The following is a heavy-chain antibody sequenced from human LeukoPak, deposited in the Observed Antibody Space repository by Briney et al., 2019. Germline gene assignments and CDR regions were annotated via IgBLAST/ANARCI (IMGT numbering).Heavy chain of an antibody. CDR3: ARDESGSYSQAY. J-gene: IGHJ4*02. CDR1: GGTFSSYA. V-gene: IGHV1-69*04. CDR2: IIPILGIA. Sequence: SVKVSCKASGGTFSSYAISWVRQAPGQGLEWMGRIIPILGIANYAQKFQGRVTITADKSTSTAYMELSSLRSEDTAVYYCARDESGSYSQAYWGQGTLVTVSS. D-gene: IGHD1-26*01.